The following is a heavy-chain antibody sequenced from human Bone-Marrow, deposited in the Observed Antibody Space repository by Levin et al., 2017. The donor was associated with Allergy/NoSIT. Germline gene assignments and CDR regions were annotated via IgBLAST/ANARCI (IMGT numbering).Heavy chain of an antibody. Sequence: SETLSLTCTVSGGSTSGYYWSWIRQLPGKGLEWIGYVYYSGSTNYNPSLNSRVTISVDTSKNQFSLRLSSVTAADTAVYYCARVGCSSATCYRRNAFDIWGQGTMVTVSS. V-gene: IGHV4-59*01. CDR1: GGSTSGYY. CDR2: VYYSGST. D-gene: IGHD2-2*02. J-gene: IGHJ3*02. CDR3: ARVGCSSATCYRRNAFDI.